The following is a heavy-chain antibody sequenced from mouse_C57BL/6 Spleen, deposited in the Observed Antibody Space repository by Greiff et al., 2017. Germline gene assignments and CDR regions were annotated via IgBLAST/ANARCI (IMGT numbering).Heavy chain of an antibody. CDR3: ARKITTVVAFDY. J-gene: IGHJ2*01. V-gene: IGHV1-42*01. D-gene: IGHD1-1*01. CDR2: INPSTGGT. CDR1: GYSFTGYY. Sequence: EVQLQQSGPELVKPGASVKISCKASGYSFTGYYMNWVKQSPEKSLEWIGEINPSTGGTTYNQKFKAKATLTVDKSSSTAYMQLKSLTSEDSAVYYCARKITTVVAFDYWGQGTTLTVSS.